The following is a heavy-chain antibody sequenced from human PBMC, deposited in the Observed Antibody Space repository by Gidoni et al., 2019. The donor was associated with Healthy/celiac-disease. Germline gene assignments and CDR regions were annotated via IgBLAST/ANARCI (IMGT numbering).Heavy chain of an antibody. D-gene: IGHD6-13*01. Sequence: QVQLVQSGAEVKKPGASVKVSCKASGYTFTSYAMHWVRQAPGQRLEWMGWINAGNGNTKYSQKFQGRVTITRDTSASTAYMELSSLRSEDTAVYYCARVWSIAAAWGWFDPWGQGTLVTVSS. CDR3: ARVWSIAAAWGWFDP. J-gene: IGHJ5*02. CDR1: GYTFTSYA. V-gene: IGHV1-3*01. CDR2: INAGNGNT.